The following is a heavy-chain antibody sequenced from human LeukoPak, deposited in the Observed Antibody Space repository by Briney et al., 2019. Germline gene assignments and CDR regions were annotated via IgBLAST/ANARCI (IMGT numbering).Heavy chain of an antibody. D-gene: IGHD3-22*01. Sequence: PSETLSLTCTVSGYSISSGYYWDWIRQPPGKGLEWIGSIYHSGSTYYNPSLKSRVTISVDTSKNQFSLKLSSVTAADTAVYYCARMYYYDSSGYYPFDYWGQGTLVTVSS. CDR2: IYHSGST. CDR1: GYSISSGYY. J-gene: IGHJ4*02. CDR3: ARMYYYDSSGYYPFDY. V-gene: IGHV4-38-2*02.